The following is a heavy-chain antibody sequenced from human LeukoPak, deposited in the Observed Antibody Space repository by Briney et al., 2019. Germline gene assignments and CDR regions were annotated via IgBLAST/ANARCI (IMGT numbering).Heavy chain of an antibody. J-gene: IGHJ6*02. CDR3: ATGLVAARPNPYYYYGMDV. Sequence: ASVKVSCKVSGYTLTELSMHWVRQAPGKGLEWMGGFDPEDGETIYAQKFQGRVTMTEDTSTDTAYMELSSLRSEDTAVYYRATGLVAARPNPYYYYGMDVWGQGTTVTVSS. CDR2: FDPEDGET. D-gene: IGHD6-6*01. CDR1: GYTLTELS. V-gene: IGHV1-24*01.